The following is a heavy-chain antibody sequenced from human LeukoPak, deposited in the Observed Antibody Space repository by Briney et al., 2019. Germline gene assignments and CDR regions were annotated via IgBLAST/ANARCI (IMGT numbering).Heavy chain of an antibody. V-gene: IGHV4-4*08. J-gene: IGHJ1*01. CDR1: GDSISSDY. Sequence: SETLSLTCTVSGDSISSDYWSWIRQPPGKGLEWIGYIYRFGNTDYNPSLMRRATISLDTSKKQLSLNLTSVTAADTAVYYCAGRGQRYFRDWGQGTLVTVSS. CDR3: AGRGQRYFRD. CDR2: IYRFGNT.